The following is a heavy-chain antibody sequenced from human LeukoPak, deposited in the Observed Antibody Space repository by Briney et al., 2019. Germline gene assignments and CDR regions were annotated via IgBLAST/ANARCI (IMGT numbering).Heavy chain of an antibody. D-gene: IGHD3-9*01. V-gene: IGHV4-39*07. J-gene: IGHJ4*02. CDR2: IYYSGST. Sequence: PSETLSLTCTVSGGSISSSSYYWGWLRQPPGKGLEWIVSIYYSGSTYYNPSLKSLVTISVDTSKNQFSLKLSSVTAADTAVYYCASDILTGTRDFDYWGQGTLVTVSS. CDR1: GGSISSSSYY. CDR3: ASDILTGTRDFDY.